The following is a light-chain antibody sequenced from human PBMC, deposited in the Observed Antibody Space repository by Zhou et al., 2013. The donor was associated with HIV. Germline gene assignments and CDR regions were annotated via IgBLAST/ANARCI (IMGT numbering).Light chain of an antibody. V-gene: IGKV1-5*03. J-gene: IGKJ1*01. CDR1: QSISSW. CDR3: QQYNSYWT. Sequence: DIQMTQSPSTLSASVGDRVTITCRASQSISSWLAWYQQKPGKAPKLLIYKASTLESEVPSRFSGSGSGTEFTLTISSLQPDDFATYYCQQYNSYWTFGQGTKGGNQ. CDR2: KAS.